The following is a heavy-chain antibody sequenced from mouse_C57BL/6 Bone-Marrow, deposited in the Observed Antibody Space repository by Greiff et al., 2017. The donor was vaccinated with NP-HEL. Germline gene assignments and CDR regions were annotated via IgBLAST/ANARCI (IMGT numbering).Heavy chain of an antibody. CDR2: IRNKANGYTT. D-gene: IGHD1-1*01. CDR3: ARLGTTVVALYAMDY. Sequence: EVHLVESGGGLVQPGGSLSLSCAASGFTFTDYYMSWVRQPPGKALEWLGFIRNKANGYTTEYSASVKGRFTISRDNSQSILYLQMKALRAEDSATYYCARLGTTVVALYAMDYWGQGTSVTVSS. J-gene: IGHJ4*01. V-gene: IGHV7-3*01. CDR1: GFTFTDYY.